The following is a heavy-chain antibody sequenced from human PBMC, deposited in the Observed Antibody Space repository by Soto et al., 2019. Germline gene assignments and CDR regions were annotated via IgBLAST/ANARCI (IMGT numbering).Heavy chain of an antibody. CDR1: GLTVSSNY. CDR2: IYSGGST. V-gene: IGHV3-66*01. J-gene: IGHJ6*03. D-gene: IGHD6-13*01. Sequence: EVQLVESGGGLVQPGGSLRLSCAASGLTVSSNYMTWVRQAPGKGLEWVSVIYSGGSTYYADSVKGRFTISRDNSKNTLYLQMNSLSAEDTAVYYCAREYSSRWYNRAYYYYMDVWGKGTTVTVSS. CDR3: AREYSSRWYNRAYYYYMDV.